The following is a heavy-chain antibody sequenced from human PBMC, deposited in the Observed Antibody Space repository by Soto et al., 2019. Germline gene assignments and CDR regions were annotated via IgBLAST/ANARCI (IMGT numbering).Heavy chain of an antibody. J-gene: IGHJ4*02. V-gene: IGHV3-48*01. CDR3: ARAYCSSTSCYPDY. CDR2: ISSSSSTI. Sequence: GGSLRLSCAASGFTFSSYSMNWVRQAPGKGLEWVSYISSSSSTIYYADSVKGRFTISRDNAKNSLYLQMNSLRAEDTAVYYCARAYCSSTSCYPDYWGQGTLVTVS. D-gene: IGHD2-2*01. CDR1: GFTFSSYS.